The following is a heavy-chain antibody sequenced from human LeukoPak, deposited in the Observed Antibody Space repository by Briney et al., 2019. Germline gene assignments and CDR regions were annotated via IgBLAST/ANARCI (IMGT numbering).Heavy chain of an antibody. CDR2: ISYDGSNK. D-gene: IGHD2-2*01. CDR3: ARDRYCSSTSCYGAGYYYYGMDV. V-gene: IGHV3-30*04. CDR1: GFTFNSYA. J-gene: IGHJ6*02. Sequence: PGGSLRLSCAASGFTFNSYAMHWVRQAQGKGLEWVAVISYDGSNKYYADSVKGRFTISRDNSKNTLYLQMNSLRAEDTAVYYCARDRYCSSTSCYGAGYYYYGMDVWGQGTTVTVSS.